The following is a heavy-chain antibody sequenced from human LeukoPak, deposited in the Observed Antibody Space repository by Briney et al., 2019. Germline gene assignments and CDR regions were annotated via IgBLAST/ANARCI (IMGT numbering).Heavy chain of an antibody. CDR1: GFTFSSYG. V-gene: IGHV3-30*18. J-gene: IGHJ4*02. Sequence: GGSLRLSCAASGFTFSSYGMHWVRQAPGKGLEWVAVISYDGSNKYYADSVKGRFTISRDNSKNTLYLQMNSLRAEDTAVYYCANDYSATDFLSSRHRGYYFDYWGQGTLVTVSS. CDR2: ISYDGSNK. CDR3: ANDYSATDFLSSRHRGYYFDY. D-gene: IGHD2-15*01.